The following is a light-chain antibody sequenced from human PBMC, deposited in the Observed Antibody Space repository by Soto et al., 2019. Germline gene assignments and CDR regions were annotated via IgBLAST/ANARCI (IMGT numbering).Light chain of an antibody. CDR1: QDNSNH. CDR3: QQYGSRPYI. CDR2: AAA. Sequence: DIQMTQPPSSLSASVGDRVTITCQASQDNSNHLNWHQQKPGEAPKIHIHAAANLETGVPSPFSGNRSGTEFSFTISSLQPEDIAIYCCQQYGSRPYIFGHGTNLEIK. J-gene: IGKJ2*01. V-gene: IGKV1-33*01.